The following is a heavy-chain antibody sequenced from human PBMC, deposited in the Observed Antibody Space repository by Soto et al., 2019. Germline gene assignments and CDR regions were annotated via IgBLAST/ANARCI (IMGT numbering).Heavy chain of an antibody. J-gene: IGHJ4*02. CDR2: ISGSGGST. D-gene: IGHD5-18*01. Sequence: VQLLESGGGLVQPGGSLRLSCAASGFTFSSYAMSWVRQAPGKGLAWVSAISGSGGSTYYADSVKGRFTISRDNSKNTLYLQMNSLRAEDTAVYYCAKAHTAMEAFDYWGQGTLVTVSS. CDR3: AKAHTAMEAFDY. V-gene: IGHV3-23*01. CDR1: GFTFSSYA.